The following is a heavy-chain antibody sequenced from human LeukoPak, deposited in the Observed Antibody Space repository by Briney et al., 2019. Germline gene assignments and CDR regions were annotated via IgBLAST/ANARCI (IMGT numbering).Heavy chain of an antibody. CDR2: IRSSGDNT. CDR3: ARGGRGSAAVVAPRSFDI. CDR1: EFTFSSYA. V-gene: IGHV3-23*01. D-gene: IGHD3-22*01. J-gene: IGHJ3*02. Sequence: TGGSLRLSCAASEFTFSSYAMSWVRQAPGKGLEWVSTIRSSGDNTRYADSVKGRFIISRDISKNTLYLQMNGLRAEDSALYYCARGGRGSAAVVAPRSFDIWGQGTMVTVSS.